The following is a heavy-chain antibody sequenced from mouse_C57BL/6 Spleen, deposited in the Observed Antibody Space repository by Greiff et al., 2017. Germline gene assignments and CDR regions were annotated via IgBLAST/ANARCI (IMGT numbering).Heavy chain of an antibody. Sequence: VQLQQSGPELVKPGASVKMSCKASGYTFTDYNMHWVQQSHGTSLELIGYINTNNGGSCYHQKFKGKATLTVNKSSSTSYMELRSLTSDDSAVYYCARIYYDYLWCAYWGKGTLVTVSA. CDR2: INTNNGGS. D-gene: IGHD2-4*01. CDR1: GYTFTDYN. J-gene: IGHJ3*01. CDR3: ARIYYDYLWCAY. V-gene: IGHV1-22*01.